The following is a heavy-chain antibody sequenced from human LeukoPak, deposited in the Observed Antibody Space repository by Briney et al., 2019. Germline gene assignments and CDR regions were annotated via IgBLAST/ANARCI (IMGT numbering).Heavy chain of an antibody. D-gene: IGHD3-3*01. V-gene: IGHV4-59*01. CDR3: ARVGDDFWSGYYDSGPFDY. Sequence: PSETLSLTCAVYGGSFSGYYWSWIRQPPGKGLEWIGYIYYSGSTNYNPSLKSRVTISVDTSKNQFSLKLSSVTAADTAVYYCARVGDDFWSGYYDSGPFDYWGQGTLVTVSS. CDR1: GGSFSGYY. CDR2: IYYSGST. J-gene: IGHJ4*02.